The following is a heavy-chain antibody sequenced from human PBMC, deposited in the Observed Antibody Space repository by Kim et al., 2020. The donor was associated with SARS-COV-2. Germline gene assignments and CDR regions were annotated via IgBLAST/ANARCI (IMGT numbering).Heavy chain of an antibody. J-gene: IGHJ1*01. V-gene: IGHV3-53*01. CDR1: GLTVSGTS. Sequence: GGSLRLSCAASGLTVSGTSFTWVRQTPGKGLEWVSVIYGDSTTYYADSVKGRLILFRDNTKNTPYLLMNSRSAGDTAVYYCARGARFSSMNVFWGPGTLV. CDR3: ARGARFSSMNVF. CDR2: IYGDSTT. D-gene: IGHD3-16*01.